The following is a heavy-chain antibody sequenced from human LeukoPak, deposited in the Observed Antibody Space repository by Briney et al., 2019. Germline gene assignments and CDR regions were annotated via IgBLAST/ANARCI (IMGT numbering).Heavy chain of an antibody. CDR1: GYTFTSYY. Sequence: ASVKVSCKASGYTFTSYYMHWVRQAPGQGLEWMGIINPSGGSTSYAQKFQGRVTMTRDMSTSTVYMELSSLRSEDTAVYYCARARITIFGVVSTRVNRAYYYYYMDVWGKGTTVTVSS. J-gene: IGHJ6*03. CDR3: ARARITIFGVVSTRVNRAYYYYYMDV. V-gene: IGHV1-46*01. CDR2: INPSGGST. D-gene: IGHD3-3*01.